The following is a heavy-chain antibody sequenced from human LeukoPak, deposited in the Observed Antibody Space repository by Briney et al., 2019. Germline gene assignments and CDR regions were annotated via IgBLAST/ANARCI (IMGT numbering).Heavy chain of an antibody. J-gene: IGHJ4*02. D-gene: IGHD6-13*01. V-gene: IGHV3-30*04. Sequence: GGSLRLSCAASGFTFSSYAMHWVRQAPGKGLEWVAVISYDGSNKYYADSVKGRFTISRDNSKNTLYLQMNSLRAEDTAVYYCGRAGGQLLHGFGYFEYWGQGTLATVSS. CDR3: GRAGGQLLHGFGYFEY. CDR2: ISYDGSNK. CDR1: GFTFSSYA.